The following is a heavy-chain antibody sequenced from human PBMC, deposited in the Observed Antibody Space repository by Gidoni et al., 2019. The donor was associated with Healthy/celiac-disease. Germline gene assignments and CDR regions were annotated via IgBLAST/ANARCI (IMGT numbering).Heavy chain of an antibody. D-gene: IGHD2-15*01. CDR1: GGSFSGCY. CDR2: INHSGST. CDR3: ARGRGGNSGPFYRY. J-gene: IGHJ4*02. V-gene: IGHV4-34*01. Sequence: QVQLQQWGAGLLQPSATLSLTCAVYGGSFSGCYWRGTRQPPGKGLEWIGEINHSGSTNYNPSLKSRVTISVDTSKTQFSLRLSSVTAADPAVYYCARGRGGNSGPFYRYWGQGTLVTVSS.